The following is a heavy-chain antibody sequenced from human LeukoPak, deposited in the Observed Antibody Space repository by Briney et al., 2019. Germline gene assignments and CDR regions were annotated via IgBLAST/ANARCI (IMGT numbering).Heavy chain of an antibody. D-gene: IGHD3-10*01. CDR3: AVSLRGVIITGDY. J-gene: IGHJ4*02. CDR2: IIPIFGTA. Sequence: SVKVSCKASGYTFTSYAISWVRQAPGQGLEWMGGIIPIFGTANYAQKFQGRVTITADESTSTAYMELSSLRSEDTAVYYCAVSLRGVIITGDYWGQGTLVTVSS. V-gene: IGHV1-69*13. CDR1: GYTFTSYA.